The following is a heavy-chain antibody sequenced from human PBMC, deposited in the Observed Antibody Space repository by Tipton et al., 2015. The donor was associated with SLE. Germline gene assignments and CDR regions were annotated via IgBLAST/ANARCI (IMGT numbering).Heavy chain of an antibody. J-gene: IGHJ4*02. CDR3: AKGGNSGSYEAIGY. Sequence: GLVKPSQTLSLTCAISGDSVSSNSAAWNWIRQSPSRGREWLGRTYYRYKWYNDYAVSVKSRITINPDTSKNQFSLQLNSVTPEDTAVYYCAKGGNSGSYEAIGYWVQGTLVTVSS. CDR2: TYYRYKWYN. CDR1: GDSVSSNSAA. D-gene: IGHD1-26*01. V-gene: IGHV6-1*01.